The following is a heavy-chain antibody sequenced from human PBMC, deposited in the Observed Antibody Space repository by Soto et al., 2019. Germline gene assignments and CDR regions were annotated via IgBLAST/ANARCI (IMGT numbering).Heavy chain of an antibody. CDR3: ARVVSLWFDP. Sequence: QLQLQESGSGLVKPSQTLSLTCAVSGGSISSGGYSWSWIRQPPGKGLEWIGYIYHSGSTYYNPSLKSPVTLSVDRAKNQFSLKLSSVTAADTAVYYCARVVSLWFDPWGQGTLVTVSS. CDR1: GGSISSGGYS. CDR2: IYHSGST. V-gene: IGHV4-30-2*01. J-gene: IGHJ5*02. D-gene: IGHD3-22*01.